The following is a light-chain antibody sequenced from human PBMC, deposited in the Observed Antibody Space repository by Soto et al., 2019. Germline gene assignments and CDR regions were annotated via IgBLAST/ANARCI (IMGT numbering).Light chain of an antibody. CDR3: QSYDSSLSGSV. V-gene: IGLV1-40*01. Sequence: QSVLTQPPSVSGAPGQRVTISCTGSSSNIGAGYDVHWYQQVSGTVPKLLIYVNTNRPSGVPDRFSDSKSGTSASLAITGVQAEDEADYYCQSYDSSLSGSVFGGGTKLTVL. J-gene: IGLJ2*01. CDR1: SSNIGAGYD. CDR2: VNT.